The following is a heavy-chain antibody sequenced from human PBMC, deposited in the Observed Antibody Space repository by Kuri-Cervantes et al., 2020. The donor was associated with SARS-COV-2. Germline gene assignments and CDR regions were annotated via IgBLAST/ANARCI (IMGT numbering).Heavy chain of an antibody. CDR1: GVTFNTET. J-gene: IGHJ5*02. CDR2: IVPILGLP. Sequence: SVKVSCKASGVTFNTETFSWVRQAPGQRLEWMGRIVPILGLPNYAQKFQGRVIITADHSTSTVYMELSSLSSEDTAMYYCAREGGGDTVYWLDPWGQGTLVTVSS. D-gene: IGHD3-16*01. CDR3: AREGGGDTVYWLDP. V-gene: IGHV1-69*04.